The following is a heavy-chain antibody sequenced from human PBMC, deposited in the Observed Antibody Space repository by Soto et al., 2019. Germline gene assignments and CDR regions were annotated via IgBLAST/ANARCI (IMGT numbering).Heavy chain of an antibody. CDR3: ARDDPRGRHDY. V-gene: IGHV1-69*08. J-gene: IGHJ4*02. D-gene: IGHD3-16*01. CDR2: IIPLLGIA. Sequence: QVQLVQSGAEVKKPGSSVKVSCKASGGTFSSYTISWVRQAPGQGLEWMGRIIPLLGIANSAQKFQGRVTITADKSTSTAYMELSSLRSEDTAVYYCARDDPRGRHDYWGQGTMVTVSS. CDR1: GGTFSSYT.